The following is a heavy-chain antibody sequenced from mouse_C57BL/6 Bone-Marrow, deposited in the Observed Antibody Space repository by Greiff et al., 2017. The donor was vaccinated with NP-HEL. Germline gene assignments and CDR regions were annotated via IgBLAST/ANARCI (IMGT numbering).Heavy chain of an antibody. V-gene: IGHV5-9-1*02. CDR3: TRGGNYYGSSFFDY. CDR2: ISSGGDYI. CDR1: GFTFSSYA. D-gene: IGHD1-1*01. Sequence: EVQLQESGEGLVKPGGSLKLSCAASGFTFSSYAMSWVRQTPEKRLEWVAYISSGGDYIYYADTVKGRFTISRDNARNTLYLQMSSLKSEDTAMYYCTRGGNYYGSSFFDYWGQGTTLTVSS. J-gene: IGHJ2*01.